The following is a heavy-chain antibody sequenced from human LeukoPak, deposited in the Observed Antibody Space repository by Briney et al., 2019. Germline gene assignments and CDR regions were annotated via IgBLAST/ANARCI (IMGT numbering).Heavy chain of an antibody. CDR1: GFTFSSYE. D-gene: IGHD6-13*01. J-gene: IGHJ4*02. Sequence: GGSLRLSCAASGFTFSSYEMNWVRQAPGKGLEWVSYIGSSGTTIYYTDSVKGRFTISRDNAKNSLYLQMSSLRAEDTAVYYCATDCGSSCFDYWGQGTLVTVSS. CDR2: IGSSGTTI. V-gene: IGHV3-48*03. CDR3: ATDCGSSCFDY.